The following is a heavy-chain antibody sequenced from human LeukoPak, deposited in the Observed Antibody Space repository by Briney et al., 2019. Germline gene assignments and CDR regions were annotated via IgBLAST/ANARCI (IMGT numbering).Heavy chain of an antibody. D-gene: IGHD3-9*01. CDR1: GYSFTSYW. CDR2: IYPGDSDT. Sequence: GESLKISCKGSGYSFTSYWIGWVRQMPGKGLEWMGIIYPGDSDTRYSPSFQGQVTISADKSISTAYLQWSSLKASDTAMYYCAGHSYDILTGYTTWGQGTLVTVSS. J-gene: IGHJ5*02. CDR3: AGHSYDILTGYTT. V-gene: IGHV5-51*01.